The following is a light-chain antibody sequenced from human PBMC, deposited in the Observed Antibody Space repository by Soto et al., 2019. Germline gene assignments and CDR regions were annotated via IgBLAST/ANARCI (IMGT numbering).Light chain of an antibody. CDR1: SSDVGGYKY. CDR3: SSYTSSSTLL. CDR2: EFS. Sequence: QSALTQPASVSGSAGQSITISCTGTSSDVGGYKYVSWYQQHPGRAPKLMIYEFSNRPSGVSNRFSGSKSGNTASLTISGLQAEDEADYYCSSYTSSSTLLFGTGTKVTVL. J-gene: IGLJ1*01. V-gene: IGLV2-14*01.